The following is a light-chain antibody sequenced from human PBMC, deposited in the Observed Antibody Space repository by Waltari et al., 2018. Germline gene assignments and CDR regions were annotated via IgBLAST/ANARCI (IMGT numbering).Light chain of an antibody. V-gene: IGLV3-1*01. Sequence: SYDLTQPPSVSASPGQTVTISCSGQNLGDIFVCWYQLKAGQPPMMLIYEDSKRPSGIPERFSGSNSGSTATLTISETQSMDEAEYYCQAWDSNSVVFGGATKLIVL. CDR3: QAWDSNSVV. CDR2: EDS. J-gene: IGLJ3*02. CDR1: NLGDIF.